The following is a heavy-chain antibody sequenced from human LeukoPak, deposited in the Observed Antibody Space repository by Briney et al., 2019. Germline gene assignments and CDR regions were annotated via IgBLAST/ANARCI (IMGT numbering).Heavy chain of an antibody. V-gene: IGHV4-59*01. CDR1: GSSISSYY. CDR3: ARFVAAAGSCFDY. D-gene: IGHD6-13*01. CDR2: IYYSGST. J-gene: IGHJ4*02. Sequence: SETLSLTCTVSGSSISSYYWSWIRQPPGKGLEWIGHIYYSGSTNYNPSLKSRVTISVDTSKNQFSLKLSSVTAADTAVYYCARFVAAAGSCFDYWGQGTLVTVSS.